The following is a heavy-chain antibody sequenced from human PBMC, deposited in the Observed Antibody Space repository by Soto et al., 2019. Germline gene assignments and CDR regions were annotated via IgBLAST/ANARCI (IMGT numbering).Heavy chain of an antibody. CDR1: GFIFSDYG. Sequence: GGSLRLSCAASGFIFSDYGFHWVRQAPGRGLEWLAVIPNDGSYKYYADSVKGRFTISRDNSKNTLYLQMNSLRAEDTAVYYCARGAHWFDPWGQGTLVTVSS. V-gene: IGHV3-30*19. J-gene: IGHJ5*02. CDR2: IPNDGSYK. CDR3: ARGAHWFDP.